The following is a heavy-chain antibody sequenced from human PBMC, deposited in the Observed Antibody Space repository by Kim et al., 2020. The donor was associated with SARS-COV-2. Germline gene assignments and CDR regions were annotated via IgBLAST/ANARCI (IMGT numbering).Heavy chain of an antibody. CDR1: GGSFSGYY. CDR2: INHSGST. J-gene: IGHJ6*03. CDR3: ARGPTIVVPAARRVDYYYYYMDG. V-gene: IGHV4-34*01. D-gene: IGHD2-2*01. Sequence: SETLSLTCAVYGGSFSGYYWSWIRQPPGKGLEWIGEINHSGSTNYNPSLKSRVTLSVDTSKNQFSLKLSSVTAADTAVYYCARGPTIVVPAARRVDYYYYYMDGWGKGTTVTVSS.